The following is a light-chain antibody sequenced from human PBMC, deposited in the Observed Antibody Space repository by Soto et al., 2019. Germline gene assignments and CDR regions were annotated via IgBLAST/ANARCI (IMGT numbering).Light chain of an antibody. CDR2: AAS. CDR1: QSISSY. J-gene: IGKJ5*01. V-gene: IGKV1-39*01. Sequence: DIQMTQSPSSLSASVGDRVTITCRASQSISSYLNWYQQKPGKAPKLLIYAASSLQSGVPSRFSGSGSGTDFTLTISSLQPEDFAPYYCQHSYSTLITFGQGTRLEIK. CDR3: QHSYSTLIT.